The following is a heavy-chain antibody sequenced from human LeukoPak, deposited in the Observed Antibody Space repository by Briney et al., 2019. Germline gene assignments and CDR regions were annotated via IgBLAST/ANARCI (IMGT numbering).Heavy chain of an antibody. CDR1: GGSISSYY. J-gene: IGHJ5*02. CDR3: ARHGDFWSDWFDP. CDR2: IYYSGST. D-gene: IGHD3-3*01. Sequence: PSETLSLTCTVSGGSISSYYWSWIRQPPGKGLEWIEYIYYSGSTNYNPSLKSRVTISVDTSKNQFSLKLSSVTAADTAVYYCARHGDFWSDWFDPWGQGTLVTVSS. V-gene: IGHV4-59*08.